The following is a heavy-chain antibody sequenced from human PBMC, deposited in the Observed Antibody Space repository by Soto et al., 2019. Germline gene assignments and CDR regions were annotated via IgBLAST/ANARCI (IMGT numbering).Heavy chain of an antibody. V-gene: IGHV2-26*01. D-gene: IGHD6-19*01. J-gene: IGHJ6*03. CDR2: IFSNDEK. CDR3: ARILFGRSVAGGYFYMDV. CDR1: GFSLSNVKVG. Sequence: SGPTLVNPTETLTLTCTVSGFSLSNVKVGVSWIRQPPGKALEWLAHIFSNDEKSYRTSLKSRLTISEDTSKSQVVLTMTNVDPVDTATYYCARILFGRSVAGGYFYMDVWGKGTTVTVSS.